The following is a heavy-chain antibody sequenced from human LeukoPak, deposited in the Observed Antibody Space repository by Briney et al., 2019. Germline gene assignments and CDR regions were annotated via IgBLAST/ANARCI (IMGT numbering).Heavy chain of an antibody. D-gene: IGHD2-2*01. Sequence: ASVKVSCKTSGYTFTAYYLHWVRQAPGQGLEWMGWMNPNSGDRNSAQKFQGRVTMTRDTSIRTIYMELSRLRSDDTAVYYCARATSLVVPAADHYYYGLDVWGQGTTVTVSS. CDR1: GYTFTAYY. V-gene: IGHV1-2*02. CDR3: ARATSLVVPAADHYYYGLDV. J-gene: IGHJ6*02. CDR2: MNPNSGDR.